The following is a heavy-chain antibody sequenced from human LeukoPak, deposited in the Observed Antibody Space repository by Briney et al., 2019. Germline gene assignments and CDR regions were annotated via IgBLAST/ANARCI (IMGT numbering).Heavy chain of an antibody. CDR2: IYYSGTT. J-gene: IGHJ5*02. Sequence: SETLSLTCTVSGGSISSGGYYWSWIRQHPGKGLEWSGYIYYSGTTYYNPSLKSRVTISVDTSKNQFSLKLSSVTAADTAVYYCARGNGYNNWFDPWGQGTLVTVSS. D-gene: IGHD5-24*01. CDR1: GGSISSGGYY. V-gene: IGHV4-31*03. CDR3: ARGNGYNNWFDP.